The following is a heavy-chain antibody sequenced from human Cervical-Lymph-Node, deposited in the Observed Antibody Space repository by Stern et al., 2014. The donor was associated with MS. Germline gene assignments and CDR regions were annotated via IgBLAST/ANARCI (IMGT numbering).Heavy chain of an antibody. J-gene: IGHJ4*02. D-gene: IGHD3-16*02. CDR1: GFTFDDCA. CDR3: AKDISERHYYFDS. CDR2: ISWNSNNI. V-gene: IGHV3-9*01. Sequence: EVQLVESGGGSVQPGRSLRLSCAASGFTFDDCAMHWVRQAPGKGLEWVSGISWNSNNIGYADSVRGRFTISRDNAKNSLCLQMNGLRPEDTALYYCAKDISERHYYFDSWGEGTLVTVSS.